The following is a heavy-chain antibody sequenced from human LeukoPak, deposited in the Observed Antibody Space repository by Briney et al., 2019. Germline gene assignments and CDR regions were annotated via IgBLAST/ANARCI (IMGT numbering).Heavy chain of an antibody. CDR2: IRSSSDTV. Sequence: GGSLRLSCTATGFTFSDYAMSWVRQAPGKGLEWVSYIRSSSDTVYYADSVKGRFTISRDNAKNSLYLQMNSLRAEDTAVYYCARAVSWGAFDIWGQGTMVTVSS. CDR1: GFTFSDYA. CDR3: ARAVSWGAFDI. D-gene: IGHD3-16*01. J-gene: IGHJ3*02. V-gene: IGHV3-48*01.